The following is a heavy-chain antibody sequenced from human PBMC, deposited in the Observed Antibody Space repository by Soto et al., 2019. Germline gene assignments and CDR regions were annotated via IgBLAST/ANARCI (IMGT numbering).Heavy chain of an antibody. CDR1: GGSISSSGYY. V-gene: IGHV4-39*01. CDR3: ARLRDCWSTNGLDP. Sequence: SETLSLTCTVSGGSISSSGYYWGWRRQPPGKGLEWIGSIYYRGSTYYNPSLRSRVTISVDTSKNQFSLKLSSVTAADTAVYYCARLRDCWSTNGLDPWGQGTLVTVSS. CDR2: IYYRGST. J-gene: IGHJ5*02. D-gene: IGHD3-3*01.